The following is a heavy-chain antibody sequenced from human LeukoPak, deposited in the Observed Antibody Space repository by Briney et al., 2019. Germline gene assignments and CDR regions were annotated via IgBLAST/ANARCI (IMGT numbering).Heavy chain of an antibody. J-gene: IGHJ4*02. CDR1: GXTFSSYA. Sequence: GGSLRLSCSASGXTFSSYAVHWVRQAPGKGLEYVSAISSNGGSTYYADSVKGRFTISRDNSKNTLYLQMSSLRAEDTAVYYCVKEGNVDIVATILGLFDYWGQGTLVTVSS. CDR2: ISSNGGST. D-gene: IGHD5-12*01. V-gene: IGHV3-64D*06. CDR3: VKEGNVDIVATILGLFDY.